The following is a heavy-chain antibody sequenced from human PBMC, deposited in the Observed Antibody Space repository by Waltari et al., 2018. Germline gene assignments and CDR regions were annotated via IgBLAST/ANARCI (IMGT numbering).Heavy chain of an antibody. Sequence: QVQLQESGPGLVKPSETLSLTCAVSGYSISSGYYWGWIRQPPGKGLEWIGSSYHSGSTYYNPSLKSRVTISVDTSKNQFCLKLSAVTAADTAVYYCARHNTFDYGDYGSLGYWGQGTLVTVSS. CDR3: ARHNTFDYGDYGSLGY. J-gene: IGHJ4*02. CDR2: SYHSGST. CDR1: GYSISSGYY. V-gene: IGHV4-38-2*01. D-gene: IGHD4-17*01.